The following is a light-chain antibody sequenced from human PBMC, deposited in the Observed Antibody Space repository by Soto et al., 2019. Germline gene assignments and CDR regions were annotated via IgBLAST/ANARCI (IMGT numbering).Light chain of an antibody. V-gene: IGLV2-14*01. CDR1: SSDVGGYNY. Sequence: QSALTHPASVTGSPVQSLTISCTGTSSDVGGYNYVSWYQQHPGKAPKLMIYDVSNRPSGVSNRFSGSKSGNTASLTISGLQAEDEADYYCSSYTSSSTLYVFGTGTKVTVL. CDR3: SSYTSSSTLYV. CDR2: DVS. J-gene: IGLJ1*01.